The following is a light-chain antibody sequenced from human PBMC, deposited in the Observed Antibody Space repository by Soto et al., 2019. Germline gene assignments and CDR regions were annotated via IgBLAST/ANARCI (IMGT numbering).Light chain of an antibody. V-gene: IGLV1-44*01. J-gene: IGLJ2*01. Sequence: QPVLTQPPSASGTPGQRVTISCSGSSSNIGINTVNWYQQLPGTAPKLLIYTNNQRPSGVPDRFSGSKSGTSASLAISGLQSEDEADYYCAAWDDSLNVIFGGGTQLTVL. CDR3: AAWDDSLNVI. CDR2: TNN. CDR1: SSNIGINT.